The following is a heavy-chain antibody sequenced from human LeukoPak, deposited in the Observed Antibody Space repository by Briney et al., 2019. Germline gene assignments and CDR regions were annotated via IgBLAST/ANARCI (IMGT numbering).Heavy chain of an antibody. CDR2: IYYSGST. Sequence: SETLSLTCTVSGGSISSSSYYWGWIRQPPGKGLEWIGSIYYSGSTYYNPSLKSRVTISVDTSKNQFSLKLSSVTAADTAVYYCARELCSSTSCPFDYWGQGTLVTVSS. D-gene: IGHD2-2*01. CDR1: GGSISSSSYY. CDR3: ARELCSSTSCPFDY. J-gene: IGHJ4*02. V-gene: IGHV4-39*07.